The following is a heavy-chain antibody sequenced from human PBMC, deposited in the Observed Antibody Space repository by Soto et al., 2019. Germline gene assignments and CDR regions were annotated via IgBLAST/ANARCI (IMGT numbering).Heavy chain of an antibody. V-gene: IGHV1-8*01. CDR3: ARGRTFRANSGGNY. CDR2: MSPITGNT. J-gene: IGHJ4*02. Sequence: QVQLVQSGAEVKKPGASVKVSCKASGYTFSTYDINWVRQATGQGLEWVGWMSPITGNTVYAQKFQGRVTMTRNTSISPAYMELSSPRSEDTALYYFARGRTFRANSGGNYWGQGTLVTVSS. CDR1: GYTFSTYD. D-gene: IGHD2-15*01.